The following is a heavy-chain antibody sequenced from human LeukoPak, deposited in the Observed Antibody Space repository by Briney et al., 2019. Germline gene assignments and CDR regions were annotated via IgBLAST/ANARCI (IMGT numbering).Heavy chain of an antibody. CDR1: GGSFSGYY. Sequence: PSETLSLTCAVYGGSFSGYYWSWIRQPPGKGLEWIGEINHSGSTNYNPSLKSRVTISVDTSKNQFSLKLSSVTAADTAVYYCARGRGYSYGPHPPGRYWGQGTLVTVSS. CDR3: ARGRGYSYGPHPPGRY. CDR2: INHSGST. V-gene: IGHV4-34*01. D-gene: IGHD5-18*01. J-gene: IGHJ4*02.